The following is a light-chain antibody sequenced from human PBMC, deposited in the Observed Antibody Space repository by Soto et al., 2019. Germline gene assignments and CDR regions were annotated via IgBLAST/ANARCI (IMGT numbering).Light chain of an antibody. V-gene: IGLV1-47*01. CDR1: SSNIGSNY. J-gene: IGLJ2*01. CDR2: RNN. Sequence: QSVLTQPPSASGTPGQRVTISCSGSSSNIGSNYVFWYQHLPGTDPKLLIYRNNQRPSGVPDRFSGSKSGTSASLAISGLRSEDETDYYCAAWDDSLSGVVFGGGTKVTVL. CDR3: AAWDDSLSGVV.